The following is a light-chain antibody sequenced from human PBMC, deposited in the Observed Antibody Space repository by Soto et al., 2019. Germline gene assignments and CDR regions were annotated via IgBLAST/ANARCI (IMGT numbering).Light chain of an antibody. CDR3: LQYNSYPWT. Sequence: DIQMTQSPSTLSASVGDRVTITCRASQSISSWLAWYQQKPGKAPKLLISDAFRLQSGVPSRFSGSGSGTDFTLTISSLQPGDSATYYCLQYNSYPWTFGRGTKVDIK. V-gene: IGKV1-5*01. J-gene: IGKJ1*01. CDR1: QSISSW. CDR2: DAF.